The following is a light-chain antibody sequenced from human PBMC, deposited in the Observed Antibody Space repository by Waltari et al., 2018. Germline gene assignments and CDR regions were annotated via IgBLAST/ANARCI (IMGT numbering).Light chain of an antibody. Sequence: QSALTQPASVSGSPGQSITISCTGTSSAVGNYKLVSWYQHHPGKVPKLMIYEVTKRPSGISNRFSGSKSGNTASLTISGLQAEDEGDYYCCSYAGSRIVVFGGGTKMTVL. V-gene: IGLV2-23*02. CDR3: CSYAGSRIVV. CDR2: EVT. J-gene: IGLJ2*01. CDR1: SSAVGNYKL.